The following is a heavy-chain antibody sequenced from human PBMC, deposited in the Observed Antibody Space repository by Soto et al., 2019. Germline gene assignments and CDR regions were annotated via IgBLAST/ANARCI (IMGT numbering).Heavy chain of an antibody. Sequence: VASVKVSCKASGYTFTSYGISWVRQAPGQGLEWMGWISAYNGNTNYAQNFQGRVTMTTDTFTSTAYMELRSLRSDDTAVYYCARDWFGVDYWGQGTLVTVSS. CDR3: ARDWFGVDY. CDR2: ISAYNGNT. V-gene: IGHV1-18*01. J-gene: IGHJ4*02. CDR1: GYTFTSYG. D-gene: IGHD3-16*01.